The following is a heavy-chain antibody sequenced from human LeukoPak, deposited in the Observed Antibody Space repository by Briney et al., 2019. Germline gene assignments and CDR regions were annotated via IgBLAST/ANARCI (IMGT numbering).Heavy chain of an antibody. D-gene: IGHD2-15*01. CDR2: ISGDGSST. Sequence: GGSLRLSCAASGFTFSDYWLHWVRQGPGKGLLWDSRISGDGSSTTYVDSVKGRFTISRDNAKNSLYLQMNSLRAEDTAVYYCVKDLGSAITSALALDVWGQGTTVTVSS. CDR1: GFTFSDYW. J-gene: IGHJ6*02. CDR3: VKDLGSAITSALALDV. V-gene: IGHV3-74*01.